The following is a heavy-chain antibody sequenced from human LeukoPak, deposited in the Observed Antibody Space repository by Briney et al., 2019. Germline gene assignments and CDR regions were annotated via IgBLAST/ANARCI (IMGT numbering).Heavy chain of an antibody. CDR1: GFTFSSYG. V-gene: IGHV3-48*02. J-gene: IGHJ4*02. CDR3: ARRAYGDDSFDY. D-gene: IGHD4-17*01. CDR2: ITSGSSPI. Sequence: GRSLRLSCAASGFTFSSYGMHWVRQAPGKGLEWVSYITSGSSPIYYADSVKGRFTISRDNAKNSLYLQMNSLRDEDTAVYYCARRAYGDDSFDYWGQGTLVTVSS.